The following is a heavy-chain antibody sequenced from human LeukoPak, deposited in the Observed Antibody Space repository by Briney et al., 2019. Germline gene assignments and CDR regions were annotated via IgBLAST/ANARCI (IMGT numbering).Heavy chain of an antibody. CDR3: ARDAYRYENDGFFDN. V-gene: IGHV3-53*01. Sequence: GGSLRLSCAASGFTVSSRYMAWVRQAPGKGLDWVSIIYSGGNTYYADSVKGRFTISRDNSKNILYLQMNNLRAEDTAVYYCARDAYRYENDGFFDNWGQGTLVTVSS. D-gene: IGHD3-10*01. CDR2: IYSGGNT. J-gene: IGHJ4*02. CDR1: GFTVSSRY.